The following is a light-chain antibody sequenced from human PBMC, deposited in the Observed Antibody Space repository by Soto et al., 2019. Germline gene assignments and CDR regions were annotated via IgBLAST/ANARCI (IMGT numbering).Light chain of an antibody. CDR1: QSVSSSQ. CDR3: QQYNHWPPYT. V-gene: IGKV3-20*01. J-gene: IGKJ2*01. Sequence: EVVLTQSPGTLSLSPGERATLSCRASQSVSSSQLTWFQQKPGQAPRLLIYAASNRAAGIPDRFSGSGSGTDFTLTISRLEPEDFAVYYCQQYNHWPPYTFGQGTKVEIQ. CDR2: AAS.